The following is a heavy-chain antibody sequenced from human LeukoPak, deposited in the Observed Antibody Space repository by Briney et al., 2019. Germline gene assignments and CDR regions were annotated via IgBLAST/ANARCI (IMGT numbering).Heavy chain of an antibody. V-gene: IGHV4-39*07. Sequence: SETLSLTCTVSGGSISGSSYYWGWIRQPPGKGLEWIGEINHSGSTNYNPSLKSRVTISVDTSKNQFSLKLSSVTAADTAVYYCASTQIVGGSLSNNWGQGTLVTVSS. D-gene: IGHD1-26*01. CDR2: INHSGST. CDR1: GGSISGSSYY. CDR3: ASTQIVGGSLSNN. J-gene: IGHJ4*02.